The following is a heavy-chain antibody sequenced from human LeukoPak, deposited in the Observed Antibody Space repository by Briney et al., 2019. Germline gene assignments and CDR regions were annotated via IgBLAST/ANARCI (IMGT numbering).Heavy chain of an antibody. CDR1: GFTFSSYS. J-gene: IGHJ5*02. Sequence: GVSLRLSCAAAGFTFSSYSREWVRQAPGKGGEGGTSISSSSSYLYYAESVTGPFTSSRDNAKNSLYLQMTSLRAEDTAVYSCARDHGRCRDGYNLNLFDRWGQGTLVTVSS. V-gene: IGHV3-21*01. CDR2: ISSSSSYL. CDR3: ARDHGRCRDGYNLNLFDR. D-gene: IGHD5-24*01.